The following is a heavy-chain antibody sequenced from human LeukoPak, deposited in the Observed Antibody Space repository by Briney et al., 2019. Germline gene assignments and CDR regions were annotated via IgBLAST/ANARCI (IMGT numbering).Heavy chain of an antibody. CDR3: AREQSSGLGYNWFDP. J-gene: IGHJ5*02. Sequence: SETLSLTCTVSGGSISSYYWSWIRQPPGKGLEWIGYIYYSGSTNYIPSLKSRVTISVDTSKNQFSLKLSSVTAADTAVYYCAREQSSGLGYNWFDPWGQGTLVTVSS. CDR1: GGSISSYY. CDR2: IYYSGST. V-gene: IGHV4-59*01. D-gene: IGHD6-19*01.